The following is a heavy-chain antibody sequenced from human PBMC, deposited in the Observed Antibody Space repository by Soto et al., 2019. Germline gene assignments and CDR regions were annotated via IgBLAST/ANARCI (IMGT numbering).Heavy chain of an antibody. CDR3: ARYCSGGSCSPDYYYGMDV. V-gene: IGHV4-31*03. J-gene: IGHJ6*02. D-gene: IGHD2-15*01. Sequence: SETLSLTCTVYGGSISSGGYYWSWIRQHPGKGLYWIWYIYYSGSTYYNPSLKSRVTISVDTSKNQFSLKLSSVTAADTAVYYCARYCSGGSCSPDYYYGMDVWGQGTTVTVSS. CDR1: GGSISSGGYY. CDR2: IYYSGST.